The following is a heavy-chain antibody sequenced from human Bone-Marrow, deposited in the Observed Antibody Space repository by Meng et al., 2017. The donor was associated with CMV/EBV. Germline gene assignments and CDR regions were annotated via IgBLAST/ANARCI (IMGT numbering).Heavy chain of an antibody. CDR2: ILYDGSNK. CDR1: GFTFSSYA. V-gene: IGHV3-30-3*01. D-gene: IGHD6-13*01. CDR3: ARDRVSSSWYKQYYYYGMDV. Sequence: GESLKISCAASGFTFSSYAMHWVRQAPGKGLEWVALILYDGSNKYYADSVKGRFTISRDNSKNTLYLQMNSLRAEDTAVYYCARDRVSSSWYKQYYYYGMDVWGQGTTVTVSS. J-gene: IGHJ6*02.